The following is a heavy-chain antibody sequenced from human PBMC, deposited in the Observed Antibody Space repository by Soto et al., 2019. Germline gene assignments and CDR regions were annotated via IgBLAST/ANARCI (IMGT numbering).Heavy chain of an antibody. J-gene: IGHJ6*03. CDR3: ARLPPIVVVVAATPRDYYYMDV. Sequence: QVQLQQWGAGLLKPSETLSLTCAVYGGSFSGYYWSWIRQPPGKGLEWIGEINHSGSTNYNPSLKSRVTISVATSKNQFSLTLSSVTAADTAVYYCARLPPIVVVVAATPRDYYYMDVWGKGTTVTVSS. CDR2: INHSGST. V-gene: IGHV4-34*01. D-gene: IGHD2-15*01. CDR1: GGSFSGYY.